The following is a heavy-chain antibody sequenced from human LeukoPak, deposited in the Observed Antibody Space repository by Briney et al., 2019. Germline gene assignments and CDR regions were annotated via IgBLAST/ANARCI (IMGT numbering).Heavy chain of an antibody. CDR3: ARDVFYDSSGFRGGDY. CDR2: INAGNGNT. Sequence: ASVKVSCKASGYTFTGYYMHWVRQAPGQRLEWMGWINAGNGNTKYSQKLQGRVTITRDTSASTAYMELSSLRSEDTAVYYCARDVFYDSSGFRGGDYWGQGTLVTVSS. D-gene: IGHD3-22*01. CDR1: GYTFTGYY. V-gene: IGHV1-3*01. J-gene: IGHJ4*02.